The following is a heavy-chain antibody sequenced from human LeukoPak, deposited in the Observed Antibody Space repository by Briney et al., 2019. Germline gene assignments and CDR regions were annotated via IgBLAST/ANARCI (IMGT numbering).Heavy chain of an antibody. CDR3: ARVWVRGVIITGFDY. V-gene: IGHV3-30*04. CDR2: ISYDGSNK. D-gene: IGHD3-10*01. J-gene: IGHJ4*02. Sequence: GGSLRLSCAASGFTFSSYAMHWVRQAPGKGLEWVAVISYDGSNKYFADAVKGRFTISRDNSTKKSYLQMNSLRAEDTAVYYCARVWVRGVIITGFDYWGQGTLVTVSS. CDR1: GFTFSSYA.